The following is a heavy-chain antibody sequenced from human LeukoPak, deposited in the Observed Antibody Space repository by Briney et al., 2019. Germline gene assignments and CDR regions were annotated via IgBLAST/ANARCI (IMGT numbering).Heavy chain of an antibody. CDR2: MNPNSGNT. J-gene: IGHJ5*02. CDR3: AKRYNWNYVIDP. Sequence: ASVKVSCKASGYTFTSYDINWVRQATGQGLEWKGWMNPNSGNTGYAQKFQGRVTMTRNTSISTAYMELSSLRSEDTAVYYCAKRYNWNYVIDPWGQGTLVTVSS. V-gene: IGHV1-8*01. CDR1: GYTFTSYD. D-gene: IGHD1-7*01.